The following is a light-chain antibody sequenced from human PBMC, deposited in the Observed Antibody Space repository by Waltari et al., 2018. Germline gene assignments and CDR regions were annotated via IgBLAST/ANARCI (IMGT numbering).Light chain of an antibody. Sequence: EIVLTQSPGTLSLSPGERATLSCRASQSVSRALAWYQQNPGQAPRLLIDGASNRATGIPDRVSGSGSGTDFSLIISRLEPEDFAVYYCQHYVSLPVTFGQGTKVEIK. V-gene: IGKV3-20*01. CDR3: QHYVSLPVT. J-gene: IGKJ1*01. CDR2: GAS. CDR1: QSVSRA.